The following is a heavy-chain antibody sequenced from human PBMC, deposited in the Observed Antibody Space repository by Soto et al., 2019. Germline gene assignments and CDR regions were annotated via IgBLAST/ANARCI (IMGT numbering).Heavy chain of an antibody. V-gene: IGHV1-3*04. D-gene: IGHD3-10*01. CDR1: GYTFINYA. Sequence: GASVKVSCKAFGYTFINYAIQWVRQAPGQRLEWMGWIHTGNGNTKYSEKLQGRVTITRDTAASTVYMELSSLRYEDTAVYYCARDPIKYGSGSFEKWFDPWGQGTLVTVS. J-gene: IGHJ5*02. CDR3: ARDPIKYGSGSFEKWFDP. CDR2: IHTGNGNT.